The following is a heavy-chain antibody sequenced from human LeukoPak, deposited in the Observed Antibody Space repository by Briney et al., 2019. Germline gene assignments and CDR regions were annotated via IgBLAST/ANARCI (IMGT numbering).Heavy chain of an antibody. V-gene: IGHV3-48*01. D-gene: IGHD3-3*01. J-gene: IGHJ3*02. CDR3: ASPKYYDFWSGYYRDAFDI. CDR1: GFTLSIYS. Sequence: GGSLRLSCAASGFTLSIYSMNWVRQAPGKGLEWVSHISSSSSTIYYADSVKGRFTISRDNAKNSLYLQMNSLRAEDTAVYYCASPKYYDFWSGYYRDAFDIWGQGTMVTVSS. CDR2: ISSSSSTI.